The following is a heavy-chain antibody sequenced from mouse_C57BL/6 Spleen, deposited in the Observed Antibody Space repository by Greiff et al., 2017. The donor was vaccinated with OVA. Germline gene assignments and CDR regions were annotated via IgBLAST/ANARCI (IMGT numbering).Heavy chain of an antibody. D-gene: IGHD2-2*01. J-gene: IGHJ4*01. CDR3: ARSSWFYAMDY. CDR2: IYPGSGST. CDR1: GYTFTSYW. Sequence: VQLQQPGAELVKPGASVKMSCKASGYTFTSYWITWVKQRPGQGLEWIGDIYPGSGSTNYNEKFKSKATLTVETSSSTAYMQLSSLTSEDSAVYYCARSSWFYAMDYWGQGTSVTVSS. V-gene: IGHV1-55*01.